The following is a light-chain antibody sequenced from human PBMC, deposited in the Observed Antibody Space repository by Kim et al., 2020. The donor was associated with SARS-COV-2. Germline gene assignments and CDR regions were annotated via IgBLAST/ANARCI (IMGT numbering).Light chain of an antibody. CDR1: TSDIGGHNY. V-gene: IGLV2-14*03. Sequence: SITISCTGVTSDIGGHNYVSWYQHDPGKAPKLSLYDVTNRPSGIPTRFSGSMSGNTASLTISGLQPEDESDYYCTSYTHVNSLDVVFGGGTQLTVL. CDR3: TSYTHVNSLDVV. CDR2: DVT. J-gene: IGLJ2*01.